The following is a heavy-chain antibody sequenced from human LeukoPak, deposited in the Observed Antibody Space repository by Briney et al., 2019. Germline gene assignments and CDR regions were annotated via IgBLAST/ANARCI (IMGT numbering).Heavy chain of an antibody. CDR3: ARVADSSGYHSGD. Sequence: SVKVSCKASGGTFSSYAISWVRQAPGQGLEWMGGIIPIFGTANYAQKFQGRVTFTTDESTSTAYMELSSLRSEDTAVYYCARVADSSGYHSGDWGQGTLVTVSS. J-gene: IGHJ4*02. D-gene: IGHD3-22*01. V-gene: IGHV1-69*05. CDR1: GGTFSSYA. CDR2: IIPIFGTA.